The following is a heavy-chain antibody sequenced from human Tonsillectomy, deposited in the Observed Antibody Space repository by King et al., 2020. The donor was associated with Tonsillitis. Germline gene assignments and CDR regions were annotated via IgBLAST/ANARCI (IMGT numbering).Heavy chain of an antibody. J-gene: IGHJ4*02. CDR1: YY. V-gene: IGHV4-34*01. Sequence: YYWSWIRQPPGKGLEWIGEINHSGSTNYNPSLKSRVTISVDTSKNQFSLKLSSVTAADTAVYYCARFWGDDSSAYTYWGQRTLVTV. D-gene: IGHD3-22*01. CDR2: INHSGST. CDR3: ARFWGDDSSAYTY.